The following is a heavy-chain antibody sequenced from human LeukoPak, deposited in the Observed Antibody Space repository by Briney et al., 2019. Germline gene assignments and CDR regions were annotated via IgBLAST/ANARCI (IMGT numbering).Heavy chain of an antibody. D-gene: IGHD3-3*01. V-gene: IGHV4-34*01. CDR1: GGSFSGYY. J-gene: IGHJ6*02. Sequence: SETLSLTCAVYGGSFSGYYWSWIRQPPGKGLEWIGEINHRGGTNYNPSLKSRVTISVDTSKNQFSLKLSSVTAADTAVYYCARAASRVGGMDVWGQGTTVTVSS. CDR2: INHRGGT. CDR3: ARAASRVGGMDV.